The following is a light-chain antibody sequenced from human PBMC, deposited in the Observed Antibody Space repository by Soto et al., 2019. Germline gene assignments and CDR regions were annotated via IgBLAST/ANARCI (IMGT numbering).Light chain of an antibody. Sequence: NFMLTQSHSVSESPGKKVTISCTRSSGSIASNYVQWYQQRPGSAPTTVIYEDNQRPSGVPDRFSGSIDSSSNSASLTISGLKTEDEADYYCQSYDSSNVVFGGGTKLTVL. CDR2: EDN. J-gene: IGLJ2*01. V-gene: IGLV6-57*04. CDR1: SGSIASNY. CDR3: QSYDSSNVV.